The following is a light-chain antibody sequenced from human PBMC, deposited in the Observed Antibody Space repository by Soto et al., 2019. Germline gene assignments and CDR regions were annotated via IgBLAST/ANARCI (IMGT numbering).Light chain of an antibody. CDR1: QSLRSRY. CDR2: GVS. CDR3: QQYDTSPRT. Sequence: IVLTQSPGTLSLSPGEGATLSCWASQSLRSRYLAWYQQKPGQAPRLLIYGVSTRATGIPDRFSASGSGTDFTLTISRLEPEDFAVYYCQQYDTSPRTFGRGTKVEI. V-gene: IGKV3-20*01. J-gene: IGKJ1*01.